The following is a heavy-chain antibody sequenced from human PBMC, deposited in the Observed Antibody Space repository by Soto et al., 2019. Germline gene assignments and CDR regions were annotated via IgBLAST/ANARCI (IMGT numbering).Heavy chain of an antibody. CDR1: GYTFTRYT. J-gene: IGHJ5*02. CDR3: ARGIATGQLDH. D-gene: IGHD2-15*01. Sequence: QVQLVQSGAEVKKPVASVKISCKASGYTFTRYTMNWVRQAPGQRLEWMGWINPDNGNTKSSQKFQDRVIITRDTSASTAYMDLSSRRSEDTAVYYCARGIATGQLDHWGQGTLVTVSS. V-gene: IGHV1-3*01. CDR2: INPDNGNT.